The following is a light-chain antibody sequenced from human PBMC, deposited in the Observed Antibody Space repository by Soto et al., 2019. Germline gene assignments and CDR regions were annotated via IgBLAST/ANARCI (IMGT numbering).Light chain of an antibody. J-gene: IGKJ1*01. CDR3: QQYNSYFPT. CDR2: KAS. V-gene: IGKV1-5*03. Sequence: DIQMTQSPSTLSASIGDKVTITCRASESVNSWLAWYQQKPGKSPKLLIHKASILESGVPSRFSGSGFGTEFTLTISSLQTDDFATYYCQQYNSYFPTFGQGTKV. CDR1: ESVNSW.